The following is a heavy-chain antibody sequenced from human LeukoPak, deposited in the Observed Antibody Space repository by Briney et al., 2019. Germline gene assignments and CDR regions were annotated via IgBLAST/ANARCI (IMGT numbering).Heavy chain of an antibody. CDR3: ARDFGDSSGWYNDY. D-gene: IGHD6-19*01. J-gene: IGHJ4*02. CDR2: IKEDGSKE. Sequence: GGSLRLSCAASGFTFSKYWMSWVRQAPEKGLEWLADIKEDGSKEYFAVSVKGRFTISRDNTKNSVYLQMNSLRAEDTAVYYCARDFGDSSGWYNDYWGQGTLVIVSS. V-gene: IGHV3-7*01. CDR1: GFTFSKYW.